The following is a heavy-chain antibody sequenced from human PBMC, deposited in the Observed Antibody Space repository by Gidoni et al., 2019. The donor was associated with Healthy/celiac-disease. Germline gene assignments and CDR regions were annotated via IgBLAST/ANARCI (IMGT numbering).Heavy chain of an antibody. V-gene: IGHV3-21*01. CDR1: GFTFSSYS. Sequence: EVQLVESGGGLVKPGGSLRLSGAASGFTFSSYSMNWVRQAPGKGLEWVSSISSSSSYIYYADSVKGRFTISRDNAKNSLYLQMNSLRAEDTAVYYCASWGYSGYELQYYYYGMDVWGQGTTVTVSS. CDR2: ISSSSSYI. D-gene: IGHD5-12*01. J-gene: IGHJ6*02. CDR3: ASWGYSGYELQYYYYGMDV.